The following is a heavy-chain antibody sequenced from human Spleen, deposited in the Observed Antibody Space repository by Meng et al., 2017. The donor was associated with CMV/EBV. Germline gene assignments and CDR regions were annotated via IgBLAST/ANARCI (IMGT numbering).Heavy chain of an antibody. V-gene: IGHV3-48*03. CDR2: ISTSGGTI. J-gene: IGHJ5*02. CDR1: GFTFSSYE. CDR3: VRDGNYGAYDH. Sequence: GESLKISCAASGFTFSSYEMKWVRQAPGKGLEWVSYISTSGGTISYADSVRGRFTISRDNAKNSLYLQMNSLRAEDTAVYYCVRDGNYGAYDHWGQGTLVTVSS. D-gene: IGHD4-17*01.